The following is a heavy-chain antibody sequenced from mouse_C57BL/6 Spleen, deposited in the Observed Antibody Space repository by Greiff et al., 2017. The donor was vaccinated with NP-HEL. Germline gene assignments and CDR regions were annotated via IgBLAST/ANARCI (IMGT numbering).Heavy chain of an antibody. CDR3: AREGSSLYYFDY. Sequence: DVKLVESGGGLVKPGGSLKLSCAASGFTFSSSAMSWVRQTPEKRLEWVATISVGGSYTSYPDNVKGRFTIPSDNAKNNRYLQMRHLKSEDTAMYYCAREGSSLYYFDYWGQGTTLTVSS. V-gene: IGHV5-4*01. D-gene: IGHD1-1*01. CDR1: GFTFSSSA. J-gene: IGHJ2*01. CDR2: ISVGGSYT.